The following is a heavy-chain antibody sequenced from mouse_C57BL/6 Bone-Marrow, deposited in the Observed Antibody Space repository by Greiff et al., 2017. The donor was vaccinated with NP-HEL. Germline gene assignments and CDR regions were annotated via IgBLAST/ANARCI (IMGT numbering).Heavy chain of an antibody. CDR1: GFTFSDYY. V-gene: IGHV5-16*01. J-gene: IGHJ4*01. Sequence: DVHLVASSCCLVQPGSSMKLSCTASGFTFSDYYMAWVRQVPEKGLEWVANINYDGSSTYYLDSLKSRFIISRDNAKNILYLQMSSLKSEDTATYYCARGLNAMDYWGQGTSVTVSS. CDR3: ARGLNAMDY. CDR2: INYDGSST.